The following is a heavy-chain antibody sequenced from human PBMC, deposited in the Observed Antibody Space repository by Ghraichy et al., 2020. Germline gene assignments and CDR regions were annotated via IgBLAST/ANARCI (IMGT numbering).Heavy chain of an antibody. D-gene: IGHD4-23*01. Sequence: GGSLRLSCVGSGFSFSGYSMNWVRQSPGKGLEWVSSITSSSRTKSYADSVQGRFTISRDNVRNSINLQMNSLRDEDTAVYYCARGSRVVRFYYYDGMDVWGQGTTVTVAS. CDR1: GFSFSGYS. J-gene: IGHJ6*02. V-gene: IGHV3-48*02. CDR2: ITSSSRTK. CDR3: ARGSRVVRFYYYDGMDV.